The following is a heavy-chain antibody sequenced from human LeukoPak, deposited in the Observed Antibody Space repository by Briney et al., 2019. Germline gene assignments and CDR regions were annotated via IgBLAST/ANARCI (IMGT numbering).Heavy chain of an antibody. Sequence: GGSLRLSCAASGFTFSSYAMSWVRQAPGKGLEWVSAISGSGGSTYHADSVKGRFTISRDNSKNTLYLQMNSLRAEDTAVYYCAKDGGGDIVVVPAVNDAFDIWGQGTMVTVSS. J-gene: IGHJ3*02. CDR2: ISGSGGST. CDR1: GFTFSSYA. CDR3: AKDGGGDIVVVPAVNDAFDI. V-gene: IGHV3-23*01. D-gene: IGHD2-2*01.